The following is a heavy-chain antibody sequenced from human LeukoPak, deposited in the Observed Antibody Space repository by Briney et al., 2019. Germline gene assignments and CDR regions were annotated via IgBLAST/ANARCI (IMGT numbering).Heavy chain of an antibody. CDR1: GGSIRGYY. J-gene: IGHJ6*03. Sequence: SETLSLTCTVSGGSIRGYYWSWMRQPPGKGLEWIGYISYSGTTNYNPSVQSRVTISVDTSTNQFSLNLSSVTAADTAVYYCARWSGSVTARNYYYYMDVWGEGTTVTVSS. V-gene: IGHV4-59*08. CDR3: ARWSGSVTARNYYYYMDV. CDR2: ISYSGTT. D-gene: IGHD6-6*01.